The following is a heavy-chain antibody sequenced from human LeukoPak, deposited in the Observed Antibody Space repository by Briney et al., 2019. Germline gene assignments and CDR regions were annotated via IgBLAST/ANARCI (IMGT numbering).Heavy chain of an antibody. D-gene: IGHD2-2*01. J-gene: IGHJ5*02. Sequence: GESLKISCKGSGYSFTSYWIGWVRQMPGKGLGWMGIIYPGDSDTRYSPSFQGQVTISADKSISTAYLQWSSLKASDTAMYYCARRKGRYCSSTSCLATWFDPWGQGTLVTVSP. V-gene: IGHV5-51*01. CDR3: ARRKGRYCSSTSCLATWFDP. CDR1: GYSFTSYW. CDR2: IYPGDSDT.